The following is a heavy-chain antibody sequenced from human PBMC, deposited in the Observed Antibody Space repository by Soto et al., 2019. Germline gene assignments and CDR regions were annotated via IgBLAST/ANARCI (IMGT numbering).Heavy chain of an antibody. V-gene: IGHV4-31*03. J-gene: IGHJ5*02. Sequence: SETLSLTCTVSGGSISSGGYYWSWIRQHPGKGLEWIGYIYYSGSTYYNPSLKSRVTISVDTSKNQFSLKLSSVTAADTAVYYCARSRHDSSGYYPLHTHNWFDPWGRGTLVTVSS. CDR3: ARSRHDSSGYYPLHTHNWFDP. D-gene: IGHD3-22*01. CDR1: GGSISSGGYY. CDR2: IYYSGST.